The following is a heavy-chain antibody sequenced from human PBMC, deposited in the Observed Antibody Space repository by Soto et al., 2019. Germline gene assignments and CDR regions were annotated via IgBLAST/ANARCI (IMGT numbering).Heavy chain of an antibody. CDR3: AKDATAVNGVWDPFDM. CDR2: VGGSDTDK. J-gene: IGHJ3*02. D-gene: IGHD2-8*01. V-gene: IGHV3-23*01. Sequence: SLRLSCAASGFTFSAYAMSWVRQAPGKGLQWVSGVGGSDTDKHYADSVRGRFTVSRDNSKNTLYLQMNSLRVDDTAVYYCAKDATAVNGVWDPFDMWGQGTEVTVSS. CDR1: GFTFSAYA.